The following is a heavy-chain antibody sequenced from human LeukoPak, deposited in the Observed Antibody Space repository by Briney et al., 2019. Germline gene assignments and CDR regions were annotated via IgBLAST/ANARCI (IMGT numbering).Heavy chain of an antibody. CDR2: IFNGGST. CDR1: GFTFSSYS. V-gene: IGHV3-66*01. J-gene: IGHJ4*02. CDR3: ARGLFASGSYYNFFDY. D-gene: IGHD3-10*01. Sequence: GGSLRLSCAASGFTFSSYSMSWVRQAPGKGLEWVSVIFNGGSTYYADSVKGRFTISTDNSKNMLSLQMNSLRAEDTAVYYCARGLFASGSYYNFFDYWAQGTLVTVSS.